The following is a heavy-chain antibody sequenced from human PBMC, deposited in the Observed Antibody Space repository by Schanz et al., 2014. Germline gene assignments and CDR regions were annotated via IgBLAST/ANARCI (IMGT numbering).Heavy chain of an antibody. CDR3: ARVRSEDYGGMDV. J-gene: IGHJ6*02. Sequence: QEQLVQSGAEVKTPGDSVKVSCKASGYSIGGYYMHWVRQAPGVGPEWMGRINPNTGGTQYAQKFQGRVTMTTAKSISTVYMELSRLRSDDTAVYYCARVRSEDYGGMDVWGQGITVTVSS. V-gene: IGHV1-2*06. CDR1: GYSIGGYY. CDR2: INPNTGGT.